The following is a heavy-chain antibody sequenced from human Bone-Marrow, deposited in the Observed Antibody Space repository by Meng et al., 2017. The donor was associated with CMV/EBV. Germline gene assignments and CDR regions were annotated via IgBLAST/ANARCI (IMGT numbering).Heavy chain of an antibody. Sequence: SVKVSCKASGYTFTSYAMHWVRQAPGQGLEWMGGIIPIFGTANYAQKFQGRVTITTDESTSTAYMELSSLRSEDTAVYYCARVVVPAAIMYGEGIDYYYGMDVWGQGTTVTVSS. V-gene: IGHV1-69*05. J-gene: IGHJ6*02. CDR1: GYTFTSYA. D-gene: IGHD2-2*02. CDR3: ARVVVPAAIMYGEGIDYYYGMDV. CDR2: IIPIFGTA.